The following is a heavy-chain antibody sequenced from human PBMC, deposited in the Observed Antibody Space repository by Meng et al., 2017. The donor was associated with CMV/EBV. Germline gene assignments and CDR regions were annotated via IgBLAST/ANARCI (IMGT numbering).Heavy chain of an antibody. Sequence: ETLSLTCAASGFTFSYYSMNWVRQAPGKGLEWVSYISSSSSTIYYADSVKGRFTISRDNAKKPLYLQMNSLRAEDTAVYYCARMASGCQLRFCGMDVWGQGTTVTVSS. CDR2: ISSSSSTI. D-gene: IGHD2-2*01. J-gene: IGHJ6*02. CDR1: GFTFSYYS. CDR3: ARMASGCQLRFCGMDV. V-gene: IGHV3-48*04.